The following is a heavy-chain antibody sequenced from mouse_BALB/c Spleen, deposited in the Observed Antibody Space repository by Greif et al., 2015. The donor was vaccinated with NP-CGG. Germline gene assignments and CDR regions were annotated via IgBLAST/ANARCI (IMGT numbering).Heavy chain of an antibody. CDR2: IYPGSGNT. V-gene: IGHV1-84*02. CDR3: ARRTGTEAMDY. Sequence: QVQLQQSGPELVKPWASVKISCKASGYTFTDYYINWVKQKPGQGLEWIGWIYPGSGNTKYNEEFKGKATLTVDTSSSTAYMQLSSLTSEDTAVYFCARRTGTEAMDYWGQGTSVTVSS. D-gene: IGHD4-1*01. CDR1: GYTFTDYY. J-gene: IGHJ4*01.